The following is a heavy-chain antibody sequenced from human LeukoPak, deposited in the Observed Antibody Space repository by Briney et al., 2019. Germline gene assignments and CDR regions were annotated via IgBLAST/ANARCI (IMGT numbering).Heavy chain of an antibody. CDR2: MNPNSGNT. Sequence: ASVKVSCKASGYTFTSYDINWVRQATGQGLEWMGWMNPNSGNTGYAQKFQGRVTMTRNTSISTAYMELSSLRSEDTAVYYCGRSPSPVIVVVRFNWFDPWGQGTLVTVSS. D-gene: IGHD3-22*01. V-gene: IGHV1-8*01. CDR1: GYTFTSYD. J-gene: IGHJ5*02. CDR3: GRSPSPVIVVVRFNWFDP.